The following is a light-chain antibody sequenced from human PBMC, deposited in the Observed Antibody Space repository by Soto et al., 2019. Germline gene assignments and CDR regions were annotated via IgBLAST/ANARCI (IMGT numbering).Light chain of an antibody. V-gene: IGLV8-61*01. CDR3: MLYMGGGLVV. Sequence: QAVVTQEPSFSVSPGGTVTLTCGLTSGSVSTTYYPSWYHQTPGQAPRTRIYSTNIRSSGVPDRFSGSILGNKAALTITGAQADDESDYHCMLYMGGGLVVFGGGTKLTVL. CDR1: SGSVSTTYY. CDR2: STN. J-gene: IGLJ2*01.